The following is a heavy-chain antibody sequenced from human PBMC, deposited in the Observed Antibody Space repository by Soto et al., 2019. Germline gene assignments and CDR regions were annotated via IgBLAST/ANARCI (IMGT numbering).Heavy chain of an antibody. CDR1: GFTFSSYA. D-gene: IGHD3-22*01. J-gene: IGHJ4*02. CDR2: ISGSGGST. Sequence: ESGGGLVQPGGSLRLSCAASGFTFSSYAMSWVRQAPGKGLEWVSAISGSGGSTYYADSVKGRFTISRDNSKNTLYLQMNSLRAEDTAVYYCAKDIWYYYDSSGYHWDYFDYWGQGTLVTVSS. V-gene: IGHV3-23*01. CDR3: AKDIWYYYDSSGYHWDYFDY.